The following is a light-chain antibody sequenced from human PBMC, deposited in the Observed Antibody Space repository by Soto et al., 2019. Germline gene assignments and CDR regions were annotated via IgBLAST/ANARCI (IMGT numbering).Light chain of an antibody. J-gene: IGKJ5*01. V-gene: IGKV1-27*01. CDR3: IEGTRSAART. CDR2: AAS. Sequence: QMTQKASSLFAYVGGVEAIACRASQAISNSLAWYQQMPGKPPQLLIYAASTLQSGVPSRFSGSGSGTDFTVTSSGLQPAGLATYYSIEGTRSAARTVGGGTRLEIK. CDR1: QAISNS.